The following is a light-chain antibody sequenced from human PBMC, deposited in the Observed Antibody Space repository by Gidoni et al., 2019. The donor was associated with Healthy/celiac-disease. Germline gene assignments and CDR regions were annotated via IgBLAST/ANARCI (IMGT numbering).Light chain of an antibody. Sequence: SYVLAQPPSVSVAPGQTARITCGGNNIGSKSVHWFQQKSGQPPVLVVYDDSDRPSGIPERFSGSNSGNTATLTISRVEAGDEADYYCQVWDSSSDHWVFGGGTKLTVL. CDR2: DDS. J-gene: IGLJ3*02. V-gene: IGLV3-21*02. CDR3: QVWDSSSDHWV. CDR1: NIGSKS.